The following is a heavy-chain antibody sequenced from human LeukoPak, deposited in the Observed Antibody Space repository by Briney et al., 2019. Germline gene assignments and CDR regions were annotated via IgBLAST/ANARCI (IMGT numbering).Heavy chain of an antibody. V-gene: IGHV4-34*01. J-gene: IGHJ4*02. Sequence: PSETLSLTCAVYGGSFSGYYWSWIRQPPGKGLEWIGEINHSGSTNYNPSLKSRVTISVDTSKNQFSLKPSSVTAADTAAYYCARGRLLAYWGQGTLVTVSS. CDR3: ARGRLLAY. CDR1: GGSFSGYY. D-gene: IGHD2-15*01. CDR2: INHSGST.